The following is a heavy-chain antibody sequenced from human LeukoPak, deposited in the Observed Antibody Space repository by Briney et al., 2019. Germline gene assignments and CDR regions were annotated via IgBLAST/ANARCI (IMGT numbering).Heavy chain of an antibody. D-gene: IGHD2-15*01. CDR2: IYHSGST. CDR3: ARTPGYCSGGSCYTRVFDI. Sequence: SETLSLTCTVSGYSISSGYYWGWIRQPPGKGLEWIGSIYHSGSTYYNPSLKSRVTISVDTSKNQFSLKLSSVTAADTAVYYCARTPGYCSGGSCYTRVFDIWGQGTMVTVSS. J-gene: IGHJ3*02. CDR1: GYSISSGYY. V-gene: IGHV4-38-2*02.